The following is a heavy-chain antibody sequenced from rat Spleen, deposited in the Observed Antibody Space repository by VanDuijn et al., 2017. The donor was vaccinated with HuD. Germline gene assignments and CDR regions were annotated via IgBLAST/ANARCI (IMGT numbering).Heavy chain of an antibody. CDR2: INNVGGT. CDR3: AKTTVAYYYVMDV. Sequence: EVQLQESGPGLVKPSQSLSLTCSVTGYSITSSYGWNWIRKFPGNKLEWMGYINNVGGTNYNPSLKSRISITRDTSKNQFFLQVNSVTTEDTATYYCAKTTVAYYYVMDVWGQGASVTVSS. D-gene: IGHD1-3*01. V-gene: IGHV3-3*01. J-gene: IGHJ4*01. CDR1: GYSITSSYG.